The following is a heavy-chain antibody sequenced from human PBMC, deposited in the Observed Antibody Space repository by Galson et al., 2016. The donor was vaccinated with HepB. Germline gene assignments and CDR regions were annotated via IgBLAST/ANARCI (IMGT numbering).Heavy chain of an antibody. V-gene: IGHV3-33*01. CDR3: ARVPSSGWFDH. D-gene: IGHD6-19*01. CDR1: GLTFSSYA. J-gene: IGHJ5*02. Sequence: SLRLSCAASGLTFSSYAMHWVRQAPGKGLEWVAIIWSDGNQYLYADSVKGRFTISRDNSKNTLYLQMNSLRAEDTAVYYCARVPSSGWFDHWGQGTLVTVSS. CDR2: IWSDGNQY.